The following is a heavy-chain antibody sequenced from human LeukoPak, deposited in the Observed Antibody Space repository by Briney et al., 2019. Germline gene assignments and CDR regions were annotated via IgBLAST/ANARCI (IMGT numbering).Heavy chain of an antibody. CDR1: GFTFSSYA. J-gene: IGHJ4*02. V-gene: IGHV3-23*01. CDR2: ISGSGGTT. D-gene: IGHD5-18*01. CDR3: ARDRQGYTYADY. Sequence: PGGSLRLSCAASGFTFSSYAMSWVRQAPGKGLEWVSSISGSGGTTDYADSVKGRFTISRDNSKNTLYLQMNSLRAEDTAVYYCARDRQGYTYADYWGQGTLVTVSS.